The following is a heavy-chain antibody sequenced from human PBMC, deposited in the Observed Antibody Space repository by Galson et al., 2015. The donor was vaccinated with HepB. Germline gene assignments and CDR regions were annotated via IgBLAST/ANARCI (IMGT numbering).Heavy chain of an antibody. Sequence: QSGAEVKKPGESLKISCKGSGYSFTTYWIGWVRQMPGKGLDWMGVINPADSDTRYSPSFQGQVTISADKSITTAFLQWSSLEASDTAIYYCARLPVEGRGVRRFDSWGQGTLVTVSS. CDR3: ARLPVEGRGVRRFDS. CDR1: GYSFTTYW. J-gene: IGHJ4*02. V-gene: IGHV5-51*01. CDR2: INPADSDT. D-gene: IGHD3-3*01.